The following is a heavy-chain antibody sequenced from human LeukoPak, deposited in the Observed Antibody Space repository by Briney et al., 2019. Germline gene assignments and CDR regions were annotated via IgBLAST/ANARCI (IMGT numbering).Heavy chain of an antibody. V-gene: IGHV3-23*01. Sequence: GGSLRLSCAASGFTFSNYAMSWVRQAPGKGLEWVSTITGSGTSTYYAGPAKGRFTISRDNSKNTLYLQMNGLRAEDTAVYYCAKDQYGTTVAGTGFDYWGRGTLVTVSS. CDR2: ITGSGTST. J-gene: IGHJ4*02. CDR1: GFTFSNYA. D-gene: IGHD6-19*01. CDR3: AKDQYGTTVAGTGFDY.